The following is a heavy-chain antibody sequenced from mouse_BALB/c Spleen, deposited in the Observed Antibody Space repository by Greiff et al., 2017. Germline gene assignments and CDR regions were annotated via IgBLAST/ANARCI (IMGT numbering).Heavy chain of an antibody. Sequence: VQLKESGGGLVKPGGSLKLSCAASGFAFSSYDMSWVRQTPEKRLEWVAYISSDGGSYTYYPDSVKGRFTISRDNAKNNLYLQMSSLKSEDTAMYYCARDLSYGYAYSYAMDYWGQGTSVTVSS. CDR2: ISSDGGSYT. CDR1: GFAFSSYD. V-gene: IGHV5-12-1*01. J-gene: IGHJ4*01. D-gene: IGHD1-2*01. CDR3: ARDLSYGYAYSYAMDY.